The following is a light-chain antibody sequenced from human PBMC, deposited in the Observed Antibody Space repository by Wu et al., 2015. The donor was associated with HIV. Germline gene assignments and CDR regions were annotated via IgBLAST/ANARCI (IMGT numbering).Light chain of an antibody. CDR1: QSVSSN. J-gene: IGKJ1*01. V-gene: IGKV3-15*01. Sequence: EIVMTQSPATLSVSPGERATLSCRASQSVSSNLAWYQHKPGQAPRLLIYGASTRATGIPARFSGSGSGTEFTLTISSMQSEDFAVYYCQQYNTWPPAFGQGTKVEIK. CDR2: GAS. CDR3: QQYNTWPPA.